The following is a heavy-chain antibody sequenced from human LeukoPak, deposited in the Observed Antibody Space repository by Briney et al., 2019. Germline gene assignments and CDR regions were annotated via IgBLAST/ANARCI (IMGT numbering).Heavy chain of an antibody. Sequence: PSETLSLTCAVYGGSFSRYYWSWIRQPPGKGLEWIGEINHSGSTNYNPSLKSRVTISVDTSKNQFSLKLSSVTAADTAVYYCARGALRGKSYDYWGQGTLVTVSS. CDR1: GGSFSRYY. D-gene: IGHD4-17*01. J-gene: IGHJ4*02. CDR2: INHSGST. V-gene: IGHV4-34*01. CDR3: ARGALRGKSYDY.